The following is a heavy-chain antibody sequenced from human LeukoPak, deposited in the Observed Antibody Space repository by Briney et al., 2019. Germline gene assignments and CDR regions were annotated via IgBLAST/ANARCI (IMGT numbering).Heavy chain of an antibody. CDR1: GGSISSYY. CDR3: ARDFGDYRVDY. D-gene: IGHD4-17*01. CDR2: IYYSGST. J-gene: IGHJ4*02. V-gene: IGHV4-59*08. Sequence: SETLSLTCTVSGGSISSYYWSWIRQPPRKGLEWIGNIYYSGSTNYNPSLKSRVTISVDTSKNQFSLRLSSVTAADTAVYYCARDFGDYRVDYWGQGTLVTVSS.